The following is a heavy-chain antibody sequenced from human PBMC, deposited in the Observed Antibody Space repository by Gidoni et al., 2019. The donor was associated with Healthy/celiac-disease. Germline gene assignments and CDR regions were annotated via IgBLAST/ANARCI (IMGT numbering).Heavy chain of an antibody. J-gene: IGHJ3*02. Sequence: QLQLQESGPGLVKPSETLSLTCTVSGGSISSSSYYWGWIRQPPGKGLEWIGSIYYSGSTYYNPSLKSRVTISVDTSKNQFSLKLSSVTAADTAVYYCAINSGSYLRNDAFDIWGQGTMVTVSS. CDR1: GGSISSSSYY. CDR3: AINSGSYLRNDAFDI. CDR2: IYYSGST. D-gene: IGHD1-26*01. V-gene: IGHV4-39*01.